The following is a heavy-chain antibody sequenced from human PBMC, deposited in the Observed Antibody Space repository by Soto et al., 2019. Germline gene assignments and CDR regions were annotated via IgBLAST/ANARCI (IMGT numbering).Heavy chain of an antibody. Sequence: GSLRLSCAASGFTFSSYSMNWVRQPPGKGLEWIGEGYHDGRIIYNPSLKSRVTISIDKSKNHFSLTLTSVTAADTAVYYCARRYGYSFDYWGQGTLVPVSS. CDR3: ARRYGYSFDY. CDR1: GFTFSSYS. V-gene: IGHV4-4*02. CDR2: GYHDGRI. J-gene: IGHJ4*02. D-gene: IGHD1-1*01.